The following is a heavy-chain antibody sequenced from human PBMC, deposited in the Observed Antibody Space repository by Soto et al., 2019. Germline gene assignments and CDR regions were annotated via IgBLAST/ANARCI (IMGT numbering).Heavy chain of an antibody. CDR1: GDSITNDNYY. J-gene: IGHJ4*02. V-gene: IGHV4-30-4*01. D-gene: IGHD3-22*01. Sequence: SETLSLTCTVSGDSITNDNYYWGWIRHPPGKGLEWIGYIYYSGSTHYNPSLKSRLIISMDTSKNEFSLQLGSVTAADTAVYYCATTSWFDNSGSPHWGQGALVTVSS. CDR2: IYYSGST. CDR3: ATTSWFDNSGSPH.